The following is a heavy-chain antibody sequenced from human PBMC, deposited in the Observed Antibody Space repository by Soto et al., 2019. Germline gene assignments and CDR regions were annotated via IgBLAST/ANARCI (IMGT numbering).Heavy chain of an antibody. Sequence: QVQLVESGGGVVQPGRSLRLSCVGSGFTFSHYVMHWVRQTPGKGLEWVAVISYDGRNKYSADSVKGRFTISRDNSNNTLYLQMNSLRPADTAVYYCARDGGPYPDDFWSGPNYGMDVWGQGTTVTVSS. D-gene: IGHD3-3*01. CDR3: ARDGGPYPDDFWSGPNYGMDV. CDR1: GFTFSHYV. CDR2: ISYDGRNK. V-gene: IGHV3-30*04. J-gene: IGHJ6*02.